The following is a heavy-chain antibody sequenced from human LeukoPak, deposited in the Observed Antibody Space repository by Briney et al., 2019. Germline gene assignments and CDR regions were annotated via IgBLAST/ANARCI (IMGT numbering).Heavy chain of an antibody. D-gene: IGHD2-15*01. CDR3: ARDPVVAATHRAFDI. J-gene: IGHJ3*02. CDR2: INPNSGGT. Sequence: ASVKVSCKASGYTFTGYYMHWVRQAPGQGLEWMGWINPNSGGTNYAQKFQGRVTMTRDTSISTAYMELSRLGSDDTAVYYCARDPVVAATHRAFDIWGQGTMVTVSS. V-gene: IGHV1-2*02. CDR1: GYTFTGYY.